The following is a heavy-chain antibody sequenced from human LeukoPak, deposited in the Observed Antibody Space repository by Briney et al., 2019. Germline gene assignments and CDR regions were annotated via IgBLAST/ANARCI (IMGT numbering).Heavy chain of an antibody. CDR1: GYTFTGYY. V-gene: IGHV1-2*02. D-gene: IGHD1-26*01. CDR2: INPNSGGT. CDR3: ARSGKWEGEDYFDY. J-gene: IGHJ4*02. Sequence: ASVKVSCKASGYTFTGYYMHWVRQAPGQGLEWMGWINPNSGGTNYAQKFQGRVTMTRGTSISTAYMELSRLRSDDTAVYYCARSGKWEGEDYFDYWGQGTLVTVSS.